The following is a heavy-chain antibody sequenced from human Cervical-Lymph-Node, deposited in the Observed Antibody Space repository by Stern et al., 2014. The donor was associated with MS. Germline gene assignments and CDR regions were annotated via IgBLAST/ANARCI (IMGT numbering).Heavy chain of an antibody. J-gene: IGHJ4*02. V-gene: IGHV1-18*01. D-gene: IGHD2-8*01. Sequence: DQLVESGIEVKKPGASVLVSCKASGYTFTTYGITWVRQAPGQGLEWMGWISADSGNTKYAQKFQDRVTMTRDTTTGTAYMEVRSLRSEDTAVYYCARDKMHAFDYWGQGTQVTVPS. CDR2: ISADSGNT. CDR3: ARDKMHAFDY. CDR1: GYTFTTYG.